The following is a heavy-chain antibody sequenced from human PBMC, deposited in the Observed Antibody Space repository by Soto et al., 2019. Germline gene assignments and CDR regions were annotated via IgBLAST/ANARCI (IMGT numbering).Heavy chain of an antibody. D-gene: IGHD3-22*01. J-gene: IGHJ4*02. V-gene: IGHV3-48*03. CDR2: IGRSVTTM. Sequence: EVQVVQSGGGLVQPGGSLSLTCEFSGFTFSSYDMTWLRQAPGKGLEWISYIGRSVTTMSYADSVRGRFTVSRDNAKNAMHLQMNRLSGEDTAVYYCASGQYESLGYWGQGTLVTVSS. CDR1: GFTFSSYD. CDR3: ASGQYESLGY.